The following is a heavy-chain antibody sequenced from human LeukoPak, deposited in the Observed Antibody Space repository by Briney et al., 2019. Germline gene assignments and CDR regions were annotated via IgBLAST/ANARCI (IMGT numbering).Heavy chain of an antibody. V-gene: IGHV1-18*01. CDR2: ISAYNGNT. Sequence: GASVKVSCKASGYTFTSYGISWVRQAPGQGLEWMGWISAYNGNTNYAQRLQGRVTMTTDTSTSTAYMELRSLRSDDTAVYYCARDLWSLAAISQFAFDIWGQGTMVTVSS. CDR1: GYTFTSYG. D-gene: IGHD2-15*01. J-gene: IGHJ3*02. CDR3: ARDLWSLAAISQFAFDI.